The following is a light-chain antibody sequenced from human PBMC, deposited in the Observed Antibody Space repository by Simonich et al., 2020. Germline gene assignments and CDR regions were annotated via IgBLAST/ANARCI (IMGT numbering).Light chain of an antibody. CDR3: CSYAGSSTLV. V-gene: IGLV2-23*01. Sequence: QSVLTQPASVSGSPGQSITISCTGTSSDVGSYNLVSWYQQPPGKAPKRMIYEGSRRPSGVCNRFSGSKAGNTASLTISGLQAEDEADYYCCSYAGSSTLVFGGGTKLTVL. CDR2: EGS. CDR1: SSDVGSYNL. J-gene: IGLJ3*02.